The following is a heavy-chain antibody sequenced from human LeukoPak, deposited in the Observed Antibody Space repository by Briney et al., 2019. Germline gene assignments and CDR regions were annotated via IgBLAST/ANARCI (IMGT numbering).Heavy chain of an antibody. CDR1: GFTFNNYA. CDR2: VFGSGGSA. CDR3: GKTTTGYSSGRYPGWPVDY. D-gene: IGHD6-19*01. V-gene: IGHV3-23*01. J-gene: IGHJ4*02. Sequence: GGSLRLSCAPSGFTFNNYAMYWVRQAPGKGLEWVSGVFGSGGSAHYADSVKGRFTISRDNSKNTVYLEINSLRAEDTAIYYCGKTTTGYSSGRYPGWPVDYWGQGTLVTVSS.